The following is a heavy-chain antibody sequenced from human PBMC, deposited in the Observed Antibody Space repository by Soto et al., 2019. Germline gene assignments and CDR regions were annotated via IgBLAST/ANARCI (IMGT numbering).Heavy chain of an antibody. J-gene: IGHJ3*02. Sequence: ASVKVSCKASGYTFTSYDINWVRQATGQGLEWMGWMNPNSGNTGYAQKFQGRVTMTRNTSISTAYMELSSLRSEDTAVYYCARSVVVVVAASDAFDIWGQGTMVT. CDR3: ARSVVVVVAASDAFDI. CDR1: GYTFTSYD. CDR2: MNPNSGNT. V-gene: IGHV1-8*01. D-gene: IGHD2-15*01.